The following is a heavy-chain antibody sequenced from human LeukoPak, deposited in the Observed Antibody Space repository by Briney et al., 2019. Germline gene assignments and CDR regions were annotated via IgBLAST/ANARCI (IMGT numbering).Heavy chain of an antibody. J-gene: IGHJ4*02. CDR3: ARGSEVGWELLGFDY. D-gene: IGHD1-26*01. CDR1: GYTFTSYD. Sequence: ASVKVSCKASGYTFTSYDINWVRQATGQGLEWVGWMNPNSGNTGYAQKFQGRVTMTRNTSISTAYMELSSLRSEDTAVYYCARGSEVGWELLGFDYWGQGTLVTVSS. CDR2: MNPNSGNT. V-gene: IGHV1-8*01.